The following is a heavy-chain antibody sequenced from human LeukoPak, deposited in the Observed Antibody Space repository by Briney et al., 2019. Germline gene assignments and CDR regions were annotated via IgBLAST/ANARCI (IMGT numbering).Heavy chain of an antibody. CDR1: GFTFSSYW. CDR2: INSDGSST. J-gene: IGHJ4*01. Sequence: PGGSLRFSCAASGFTFSSYWMHWVRQAPGKGLVWVSRINSDGSSTNYADSVKGRFTISRDNAKNTLYLQMNSLRAEDTAMYYCARAVYYSNYLGYWGQGTLVTVSS. CDR3: ARAVYYSNYLGY. D-gene: IGHD3-10*01. V-gene: IGHV3-74*01.